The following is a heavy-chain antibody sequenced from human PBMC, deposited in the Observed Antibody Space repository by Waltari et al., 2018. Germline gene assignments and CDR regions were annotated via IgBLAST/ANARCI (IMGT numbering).Heavy chain of an antibody. CDR1: GFTVSSNY. Sequence: VQLVESGGGLIQPGGSLRLSCAASGFTVSSNYMSWVRQAPGKGLEWIGYIYYSGSTNYNPSLKSRVTISVDTSKNQFSLKLSSVTAADTAVYYCARDRAVPSNYFDYWGQGTLVTVSS. CDR3: ARDRAVPSNYFDY. V-gene: IGHV4-59*02. CDR2: IYYSGST. D-gene: IGHD3-10*01. J-gene: IGHJ4*02.